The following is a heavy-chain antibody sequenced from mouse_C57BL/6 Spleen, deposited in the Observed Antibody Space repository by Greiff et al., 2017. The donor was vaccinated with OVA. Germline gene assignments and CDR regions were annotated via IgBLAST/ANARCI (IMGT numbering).Heavy chain of an antibody. J-gene: IGHJ2*01. Sequence: QVQLQQSGAELVRPGTSVKVSCKASGYAFTNYLIEWVKQRPGQGLEWIGVINPGSGGTNYNEKFKGKATLTADKSSSTAYMQLSSLTSEDSAVYFCARYHYYGSSFDYWGQGTTLTVSS. CDR1: GYAFTNYL. CDR3: ARYHYYGSSFDY. D-gene: IGHD1-1*01. CDR2: INPGSGGT. V-gene: IGHV1-54*01.